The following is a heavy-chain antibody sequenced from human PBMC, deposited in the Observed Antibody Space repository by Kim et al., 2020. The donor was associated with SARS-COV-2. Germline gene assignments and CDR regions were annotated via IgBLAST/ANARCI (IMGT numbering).Heavy chain of an antibody. CDR3: ARDRDSSSYFDY. D-gene: IGHD6-13*01. Sequence: SYEKKFQGRVTMTRDTSTSTVYMELSSLRSEDTAVYYCARDRDSSSYFDYWGQGTLVTVSS. V-gene: IGHV1-46*01. J-gene: IGHJ4*02.